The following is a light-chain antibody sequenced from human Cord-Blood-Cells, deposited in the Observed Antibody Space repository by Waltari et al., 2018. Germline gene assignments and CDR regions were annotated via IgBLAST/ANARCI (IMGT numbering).Light chain of an antibody. J-gene: IGKJ5*01. CDR2: DAS. V-gene: IGKV1-33*01. Sequence: IQMTQSPSSLSASVGDRVTLTCQASQDISNYLNWYQQKPGKAPKLLIYDASNLETGVPSRFSGSGSGTDFTFTISSLQPEDIATYYCQQYDNLPSITFGQGTRLEIK. CDR1: QDISNY. CDR3: QQYDNLPSIT.